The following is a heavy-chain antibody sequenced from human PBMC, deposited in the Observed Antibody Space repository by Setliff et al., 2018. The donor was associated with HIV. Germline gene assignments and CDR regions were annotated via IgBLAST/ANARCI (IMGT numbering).Heavy chain of an antibody. J-gene: IGHJ4*02. V-gene: IGHV4-4*09. Sequence: SETLSLTCTVSGVSGGSINNYQWSWIRQPPGKGLEWIGYIYTSGSSNYNPSLKSRVTISVDTSKNQFSLKLSSVTAADTAVYYCAGLFRLSGFWSSYLLDYWGQGTLVTVSS. CDR2: IYTSGSS. CDR1: GGSINNYQ. CDR3: AGLFRLSGFWSSYLLDY. D-gene: IGHD3-3*01.